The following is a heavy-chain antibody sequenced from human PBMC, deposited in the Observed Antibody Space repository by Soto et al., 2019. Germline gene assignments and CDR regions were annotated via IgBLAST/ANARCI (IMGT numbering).Heavy chain of an antibody. CDR1: GYTFTAYY. V-gene: IGHV1-2*02. CDR2: INPKFGDK. J-gene: IGHJ6*02. CDR3: ARNMDYYYGPGSGNGHGV. D-gene: IGHD3-10*01. Sequence: QVQLVQSGAEVKEPGDSVRVSCEASGYTFTAYYIHWVRQVPGQGLEWMGWINPKFGDKTYAHDFQGRVTITRDMSISPVYMELSRLTSDDTAIYYCARNMDYYYGPGSGNGHGVWGQGTTVTVFS.